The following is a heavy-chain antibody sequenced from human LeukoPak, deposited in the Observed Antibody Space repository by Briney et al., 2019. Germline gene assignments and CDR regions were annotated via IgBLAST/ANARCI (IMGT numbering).Heavy chain of an antibody. CDR3: ASSRGYSSSLWYYYMDV. Sequence: SETLSLTCAVYGGSFSGYYWSWIRQPPGKGLEWIGEINHSGTTNYNPSLKSRVTISIDTSRNQFSLKLSSLTAADTGVYCCASSRGYSSSLWYYYMDVWGKGTTVTVSS. CDR2: INHSGTT. CDR1: GGSFSGYY. J-gene: IGHJ6*03. V-gene: IGHV4-34*01. D-gene: IGHD6-13*01.